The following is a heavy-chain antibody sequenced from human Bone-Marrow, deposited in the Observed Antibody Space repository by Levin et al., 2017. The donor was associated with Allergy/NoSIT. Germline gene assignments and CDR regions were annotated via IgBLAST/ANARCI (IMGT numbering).Heavy chain of an antibody. V-gene: IGHV4-59*01. CDR3: ARSEIGYCSSCWFDP. CDR1: GGSISSYY. D-gene: IGHD2-2*03. Sequence: SETLSLTCTVSGGSISSYYWSWIRQPPGKGLEWIGYIYYSGSTNYNPSLKSRVTISVDTSKNQFSLKLSSVTAADTAVYYCARSEIGYCSSCWFDPWGQGTLVTVSS. CDR2: IYYSGST. J-gene: IGHJ5*02.